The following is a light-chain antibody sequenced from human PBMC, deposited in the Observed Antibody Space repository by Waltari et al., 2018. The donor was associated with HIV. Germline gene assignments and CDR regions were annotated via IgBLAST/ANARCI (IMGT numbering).Light chain of an antibody. Sequence: SYELTQPPSVSVSPGQTASISCSGDELRDKFVCWYQQKPGQSPVLVIYQDTNLPSGFPVRFSGSNSGKTATLTISGTQAMDEADYYCHAWDSSTVVFGGGTKLTVL. CDR2: QDT. J-gene: IGLJ2*01. V-gene: IGLV3-1*01. CDR1: ELRDKF. CDR3: HAWDSSTVV.